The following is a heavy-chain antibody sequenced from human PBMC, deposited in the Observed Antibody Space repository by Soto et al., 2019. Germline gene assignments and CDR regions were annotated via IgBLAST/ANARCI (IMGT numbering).Heavy chain of an antibody. CDR2: IYYSGST. CDR1: GGSISSGGYY. CDR3: ARDRSYTPKDGIYYYYGMDV. J-gene: IGHJ6*02. D-gene: IGHD2-2*02. Sequence: NPSETLSLTCTVSGGSISSGGYYWSWIRQHPGKGLEWIGYIYYSGSTYYNPSLKSRVTISVDTSKNQFSLKLSSVTAADTAVYYCARDRSYTPKDGIYYYYGMDVWGQGTTVTVSS. V-gene: IGHV4-31*03.